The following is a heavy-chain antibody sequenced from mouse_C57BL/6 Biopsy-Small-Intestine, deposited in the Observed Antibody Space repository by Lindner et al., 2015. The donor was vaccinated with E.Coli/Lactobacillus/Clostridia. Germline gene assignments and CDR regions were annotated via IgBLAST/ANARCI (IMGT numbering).Heavy chain of an antibody. J-gene: IGHJ1*03. V-gene: IGHV5-6*01. CDR3: ARHPSTGSRYFDV. Sequence: VQLQESGGDLVKPGGSLKLSCAASGFTFSNYGMSWIRQTPDKRLEWVATISSGGSYTYYPDSVKGRFTISRDNAKNTLYLQMSSLKSEDTAMYYCARHPSTGSRYFDVWGTGTTVTVSS. CDR2: ISSGGSYT. D-gene: IGHD1-1*01. CDR1: GFTFSNYG.